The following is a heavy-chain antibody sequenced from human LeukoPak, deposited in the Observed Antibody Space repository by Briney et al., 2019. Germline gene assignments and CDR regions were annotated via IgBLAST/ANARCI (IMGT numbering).Heavy chain of an antibody. J-gene: IGHJ6*03. Sequence: PGGSLRLSCAASGFTFSSYSMNWVRQAPGKGLEWVSSISSSSSYIYYADSVKGRFTISRDNAKNSLYLQMNSLRAEDTAVYYCARGWGSSHHREYYYYYYMDVWGKGTTVTVSS. CDR1: GFTFSSYS. D-gene: IGHD6-13*01. V-gene: IGHV3-21*01. CDR2: ISSSSSYI. CDR3: ARGWGSSHHREYYYYYYMDV.